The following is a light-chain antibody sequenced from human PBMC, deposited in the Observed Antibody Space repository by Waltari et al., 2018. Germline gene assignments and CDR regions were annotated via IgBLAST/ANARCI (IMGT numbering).Light chain of an antibody. CDR2: DAS. CDR1: QSVNNF. Sequence: EVVLTQTPATLSLSPGARATLSCRASQSVNNFVGWYQQKSGQAPRLLIYDASNRAAGIPARFSGSGSGTEFTLTITSLEPEDFAIYYCQQRSNLLTFGGGTKVEIK. CDR3: QQRSNLLT. J-gene: IGKJ4*01. V-gene: IGKV3-11*01.